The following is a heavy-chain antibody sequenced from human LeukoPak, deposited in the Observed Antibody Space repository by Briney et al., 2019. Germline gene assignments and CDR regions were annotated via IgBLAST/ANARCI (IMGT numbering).Heavy chain of an antibody. V-gene: IGHV3-48*01. CDR1: GFIFSDYS. J-gene: IGHJ2*01. D-gene: IGHD1-26*01. Sequence: TGGSLRLSCAASGFIFSDYSMNWVRQTPGKGLEWVAYISSGGSTIYYADSVKGRFTISRDSSKNTLFLHMNTLRAEDTAIYYCAKDRTVGASYWYFDLWGRGTLVTVSS. CDR3: AKDRTVGASYWYFDL. CDR2: ISSGGSTI.